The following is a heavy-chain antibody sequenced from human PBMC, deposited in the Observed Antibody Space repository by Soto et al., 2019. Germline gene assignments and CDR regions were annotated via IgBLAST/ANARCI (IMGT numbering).Heavy chain of an antibody. Sequence: QVQLVQSGAEVKKPGSSVKVSCKASGGTFSSYAISWVRQAPGQGLEWMGGIIPIFGTANYAQKFQGRVTITADESTSTADRELSSLRSEDTAVYYCASPGIAAAGSYGMDVWGQGTTVTVSS. D-gene: IGHD6-13*01. CDR1: GGTFSSYA. CDR2: IIPIFGTA. CDR3: ASPGIAAAGSYGMDV. J-gene: IGHJ6*02. V-gene: IGHV1-69*01.